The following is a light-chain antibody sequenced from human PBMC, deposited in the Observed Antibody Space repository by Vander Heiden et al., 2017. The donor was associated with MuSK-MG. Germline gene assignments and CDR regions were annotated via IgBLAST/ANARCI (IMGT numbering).Light chain of an antibody. J-gene: IGKJ1*01. CDR1: QAIRND. CDR2: AAS. V-gene: IGKV1-6*01. Sequence: AIQMTQSPSSLSAFVGDRVTITCRASQAIRNDLAWYQQKPGKAPNLLIFAASILQSGVPSRFSGSGSGTDFTLTISSLQPEDVATYYCRQDDAYPRTFGQGTKVEVK. CDR3: RQDDAYPRT.